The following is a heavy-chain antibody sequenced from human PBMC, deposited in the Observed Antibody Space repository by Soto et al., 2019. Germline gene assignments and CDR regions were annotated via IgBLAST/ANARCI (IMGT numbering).Heavy chain of an antibody. D-gene: IGHD6-19*01. Sequence: EVQLVETGGGLIQPGGSLRLSCAASGFTVSSNFMTWVRQAPGKGLEWVSVIYTGGSTYYAESVKGRFTISRDNSKNTVYLQMNSLRGEDTAVYYCGRDSASSGRLDAFDIWGQGTMVIVS. CDR3: GRDSASSGRLDAFDI. CDR1: GFTVSSNF. CDR2: IYTGGST. V-gene: IGHV3-53*02. J-gene: IGHJ3*02.